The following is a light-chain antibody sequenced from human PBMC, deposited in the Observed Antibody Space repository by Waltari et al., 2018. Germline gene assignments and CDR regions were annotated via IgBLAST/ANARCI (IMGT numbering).Light chain of an antibody. CDR3: SSYTGRSTLLYV. Sequence: QSALTQPASVSGSPGQSLTIPCPGTRSDVGRYHYFAWYQQSPGKAPKLMISEVSNRPSGISNRFSGSKSGNTASLTISGLQAEDEAYYYCSSYTGRSTLLYVFGTGTKVTVL. CDR2: EVS. J-gene: IGLJ1*01. V-gene: IGLV2-14*01. CDR1: RSDVGRYHY.